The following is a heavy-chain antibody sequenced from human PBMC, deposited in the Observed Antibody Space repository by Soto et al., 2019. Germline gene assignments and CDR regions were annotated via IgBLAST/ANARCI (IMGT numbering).Heavy chain of an antibody. V-gene: IGHV3-43*01. CDR2: ISWDGGST. J-gene: IGHJ4*02. CDR1: GFTFDDYT. D-gene: IGHD6-13*01. Sequence: GGSLRLSCAASGFTFDDYTMHWVRQAPGKGLEWVSLISWDGGSTYYADSVKGRFTISRDNSKNSLYLQMNSLRTEDTALYYCAKDLGSSWPLGFFDYWGQGTLVTVSS. CDR3: AKDLGSSWPLGFFDY.